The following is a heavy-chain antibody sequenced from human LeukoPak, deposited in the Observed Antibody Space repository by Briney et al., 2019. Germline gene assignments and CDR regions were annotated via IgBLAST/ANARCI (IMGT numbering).Heavy chain of an antibody. CDR2: IYYSGSA. D-gene: IGHD3-16*01. J-gene: IGHJ4*02. Sequence: SETLSLTCTVSGGSISSSSYYWGWIRQPPGKGLEWIGSIYYSGSAYYNPSLKSRVTISVDTSKNQFSLKLSSVTAADTAVHYCARDMTRFGEDFDYWGQGTLVTVSS. CDR3: ARDMTRFGEDFDY. CDR1: GGSISSSSYY. V-gene: IGHV4-39*07.